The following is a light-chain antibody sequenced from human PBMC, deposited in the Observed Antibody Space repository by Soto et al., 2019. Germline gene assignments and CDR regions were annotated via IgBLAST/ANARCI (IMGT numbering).Light chain of an antibody. CDR3: QQYDNLPLT. CDR2: DAS. Sequence: DIQMTQSPSSLSASVGDRVTITCQASQDISNYLNWYEQKPGKAPKLLLYDASNLETGVPSRFSGSGSGTDFTFTISSLPPEDIATEYWQQYDNLPLTFGGGTKVEIK. J-gene: IGKJ4*01. CDR1: QDISNY. V-gene: IGKV1-33*01.